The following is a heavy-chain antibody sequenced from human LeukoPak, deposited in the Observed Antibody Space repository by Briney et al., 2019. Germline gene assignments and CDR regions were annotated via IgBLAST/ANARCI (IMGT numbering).Heavy chain of an antibody. J-gene: IGHJ3*02. V-gene: IGHV1-46*01. CDR1: GYXFTSYY. CDR2: INPSGGST. Sequence: GASVKVSCKASGYXFTSYYMHWVRQAPGQGLEWMGIINPSGGSTSYAQKFQGRVTMTRDTSTSTVYMELSSLRSEDTAVYYCARASREIDYYDSNTLLPFDIWGQGTMVTVSS. CDR3: ARASREIDYYDSNTLLPFDI. D-gene: IGHD3-22*01.